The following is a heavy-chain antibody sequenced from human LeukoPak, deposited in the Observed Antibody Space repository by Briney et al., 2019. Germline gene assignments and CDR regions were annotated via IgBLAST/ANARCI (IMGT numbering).Heavy chain of an antibody. V-gene: IGHV4-34*01. CDR3: ARAARQFGDCFDY. Sequence: SETLSLTCAVYGGSFSGYYWSWIRQPPGKGLEWIGEINHSGSTNYNPSLKSRVTISVDTSKNQFSLKLSSVTAADTAVYCCARAARQFGDCFDYWGQGTLVTVSS. CDR2: INHSGST. D-gene: IGHD3-10*01. CDR1: GGSFSGYY. J-gene: IGHJ4*02.